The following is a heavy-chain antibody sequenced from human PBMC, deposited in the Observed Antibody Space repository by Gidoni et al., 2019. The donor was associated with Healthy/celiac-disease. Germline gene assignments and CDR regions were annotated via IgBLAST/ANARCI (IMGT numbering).Heavy chain of an antibody. D-gene: IGHD6-13*01. V-gene: IGHV3-20*04. J-gene: IGHJ3*02. CDR2: INWNGGST. CDR1: GFTFADSG. Sequence: EVQLVESGGGVVRPGGSLRLSCAASGFTFADSGMSWVRQAPGTGLEWVSGINWNGGSTGYADSVKGRFTISRDNAKNSLYLQMNSLRAEDTALYYCAREAPYGIAAAGTGAFDIWGQGTMVTVSS. CDR3: AREAPYGIAAAGTGAFDI.